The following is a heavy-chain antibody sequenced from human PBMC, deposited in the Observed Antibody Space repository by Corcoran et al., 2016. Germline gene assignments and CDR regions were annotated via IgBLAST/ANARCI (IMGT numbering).Heavy chain of an antibody. CDR2: ITHSGST. J-gene: IGHJ5*02. D-gene: IGHD3-10*01. V-gene: IGHV4-34*01. CDR3: ARSRGGHWCDP. Sequence: QVQLQQWGAGLLKPSETLSLTCAVYGGSFSDYYWSWIRQPPGKGLEWIGEITHSGSTNYNPSRKSRVTISLDTSKNQFSRKLSSVTAADTAVYYCARSRGGHWCDPWGQGTLVTVSS. CDR1: GGSFSDYY.